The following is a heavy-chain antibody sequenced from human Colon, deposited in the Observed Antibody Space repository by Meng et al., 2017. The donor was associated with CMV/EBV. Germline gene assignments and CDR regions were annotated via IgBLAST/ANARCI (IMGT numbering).Heavy chain of an antibody. CDR3: ARGGGLAVTSFDY. J-gene: IGHJ4*02. Sequence: CAGYGGSFSSYYGSWIRQPPGKGLEWIGEIHHSGSTNYNPSLKSRVTISVDTSKNQFSLKLTSVTAADTAVYYCARGGGLAVTSFDYWGQGTLVTVSS. V-gene: IGHV4-34*01. CDR1: GGSFSSYY. CDR2: IHHSGST. D-gene: IGHD4-23*01.